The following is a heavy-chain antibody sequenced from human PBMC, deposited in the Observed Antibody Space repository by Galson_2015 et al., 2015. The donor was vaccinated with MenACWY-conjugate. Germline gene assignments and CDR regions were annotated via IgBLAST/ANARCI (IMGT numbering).Heavy chain of an antibody. D-gene: IGHD3-22*01. J-gene: IGHJ4*02. CDR3: ARNYYDSSGYYYEANY. Sequence: QSGAEVKKPGESLRISCKGSGYSFTSYWISWVRQMPGKGLEWMGRIDPSDSYTNYSPSFQGHVTISADKSISTAYLQWSSLKASDTAMYYCARNYYDSSGYYYEANYWGQRTLVTVSS. V-gene: IGHV5-10-1*01. CDR2: IDPSDSYT. CDR1: GYSFTSYW.